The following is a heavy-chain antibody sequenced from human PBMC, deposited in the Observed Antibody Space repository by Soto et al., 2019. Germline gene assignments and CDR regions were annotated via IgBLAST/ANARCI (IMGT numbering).Heavy chain of an antibody. J-gene: IGHJ4*02. CDR2: INAGNGNT. CDR1: GYTFTSYA. D-gene: IGHD1-26*01. V-gene: IGHV1-3*05. Sequence: QVQLVQSGAEEKKPGASVKVSCKASGYTFTSYAMHWVRQAPGQRLEWMGWINAGNGNTKYSQKFQGRVTITRDTSASTAYMELSSLRSDDTAVYYCATRLWYSGSNGWGQGTLVTVSS. CDR3: ATRLWYSGSNG.